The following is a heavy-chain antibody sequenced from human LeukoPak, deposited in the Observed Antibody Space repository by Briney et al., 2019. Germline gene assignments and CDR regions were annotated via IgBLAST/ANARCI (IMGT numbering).Heavy chain of an antibody. V-gene: IGHV3-23*01. CDR3: AREGRVPAAIGAFDI. J-gene: IGHJ3*02. CDR1: GFSFNSYA. D-gene: IGHD2-2*01. CDR2: ITGSGGSI. Sequence: PGGSLRLSCAASGFSFNSYAMSWVRQAPGKGLEWVSAITGSGGSIYYADSVKGWFTISRDNSKNTLYLQMNSLRAEDTAVYYCAREGRVPAAIGAFDIWGQGTMVTVSS.